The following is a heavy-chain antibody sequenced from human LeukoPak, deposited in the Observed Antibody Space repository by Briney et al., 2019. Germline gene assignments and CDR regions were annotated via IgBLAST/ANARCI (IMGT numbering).Heavy chain of an antibody. Sequence: GGSLRLSCAASGFTFSGYSMNWVRQAPGKGLEWVSSISSSSSYIYYADSVKGRFTISRDNAKNSLYLQMNSLRAEDTAVYYCARDGSWSKWPFWGQGTLVTVSS. CDR1: GFTFSGYS. J-gene: IGHJ4*02. CDR2: ISSSSSYI. CDR3: ARDGSWSKWPF. V-gene: IGHV3-21*01. D-gene: IGHD6-13*01.